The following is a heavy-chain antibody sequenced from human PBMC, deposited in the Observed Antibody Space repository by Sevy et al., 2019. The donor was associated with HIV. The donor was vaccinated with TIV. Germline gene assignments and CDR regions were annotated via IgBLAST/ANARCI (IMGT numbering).Heavy chain of an antibody. CDR3: ARQIDHYYLFDY. V-gene: IGHV1-69*13. J-gene: IGHJ4*02. CDR1: GGTFSSYA. D-gene: IGHD1-26*01. Sequence: ASVKVSCKASGGTFSSYAISWVRQAPGQGLEWMGGIIPIFGTANYAQKFQGRVTITADESTSTAYMELSSLRSEDTALYYCARQIDHYYLFDYWGQGTLVTVSS. CDR2: IIPIFGTA.